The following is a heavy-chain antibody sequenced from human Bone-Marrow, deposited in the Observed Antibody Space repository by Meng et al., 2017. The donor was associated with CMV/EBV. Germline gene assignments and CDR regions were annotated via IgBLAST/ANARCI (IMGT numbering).Heavy chain of an antibody. CDR1: GFTFSDYY. V-gene: IGHV3-11*05. Sequence: GGSLRLSCAASGFTFSDYYMSWIRQAPGKGLEWVSSISSSSSYIYYADSVKGRFTISRDNAKNSLYLQMNSLRAEDTAVYYCARDYYDFWSGYSSLLMDVWGQGTTVTVSS. CDR2: ISSSSSYI. D-gene: IGHD3-3*01. J-gene: IGHJ6*02. CDR3: ARDYYDFWSGYSSLLMDV.